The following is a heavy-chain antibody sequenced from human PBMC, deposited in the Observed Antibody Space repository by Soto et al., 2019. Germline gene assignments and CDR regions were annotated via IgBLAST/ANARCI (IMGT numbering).Heavy chain of an antibody. CDR3: ARGRRSPAVYYGLDV. D-gene: IGHD3-3*01. V-gene: IGHV4-59*02. Sequence: QVQLQESGPGLVKPSETLSLTCSVSGDSVSSYYWSWIRQPPGKGLAWIGYVYYDGSTNYNPSLGTRVTISIDTSKHQVSLKLHAVSAAATAVYPCARGRRSPAVYYGLDVWGQGTTVAVSS. CDR2: VYYDGST. CDR1: GDSVSSYY. J-gene: IGHJ6*02.